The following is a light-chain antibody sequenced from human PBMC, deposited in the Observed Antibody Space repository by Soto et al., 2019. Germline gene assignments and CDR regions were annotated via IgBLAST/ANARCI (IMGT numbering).Light chain of an antibody. CDR2: AVS. Sequence: DIQLIQSPSSLSASVGDRVTITCHTSQRVSSYLNWYQQKPGKAPKLLINAVSTLHSGVPSRFSGSGSETEFTLTISSRQPEDSGAYYCQQSYTTPSWTFGQGTKVEI. J-gene: IGKJ1*01. V-gene: IGKV1-39*01. CDR3: QQSYTTPSWT. CDR1: QRVSSY.